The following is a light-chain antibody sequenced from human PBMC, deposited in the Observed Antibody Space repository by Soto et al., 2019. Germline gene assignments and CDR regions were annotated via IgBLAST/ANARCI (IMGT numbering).Light chain of an antibody. V-gene: IGKV3-15*01. CDR3: QQYNNWPPWT. CDR2: GAS. CDR1: QSVSNN. Sequence: EIVLTQSPGTLSLSPGERATLSCRASQSVSNNYLAWYQQKPGQAPRLLIYGASTRATGIPARFSGSGSGTEFTLTISSLQSEDFAVYYCQQYNNWPPWTCGQGTKVDIK. J-gene: IGKJ1*01.